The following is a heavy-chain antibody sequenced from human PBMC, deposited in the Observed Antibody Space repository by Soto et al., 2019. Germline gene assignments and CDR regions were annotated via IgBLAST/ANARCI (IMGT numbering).Heavy chain of an antibody. CDR1: GYTFTGYY. CDR2: INPNSGDT. J-gene: IGHJ6*02. Sequence: ASVKVSCKASGYTFTGYYVHWVRQAPGQGLEWMGWINPNSGDTYLAQRFQGRVTMNRDTSIGTAYMELRGLTSDDTAGYYCAKGGAIVAAGTRVYLYNAMDVWGQGTRSPSP. CDR3: AKGGAIVAAGTRVYLYNAMDV. D-gene: IGHD1-26*01. V-gene: IGHV1-2*02.